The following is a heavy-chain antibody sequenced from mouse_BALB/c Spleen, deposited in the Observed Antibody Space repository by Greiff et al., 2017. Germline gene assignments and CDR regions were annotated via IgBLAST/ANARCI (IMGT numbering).Heavy chain of an antibody. Sequence: DVMLVESGGGLVQPGGSRKLSCAASGFTFSSFGMHWVRQAPEKGLVWVAYISSGSSTIYYADTVKGRFTISRDNPKNTLFLQMTSLRSEDTAMYYCARGDYYAMDYWGQGTSVTVSS. CDR1: GFTFSSFG. J-gene: IGHJ4*01. CDR3: ARGDYYAMDY. V-gene: IGHV5-17*02. CDR2: ISSGSSTI.